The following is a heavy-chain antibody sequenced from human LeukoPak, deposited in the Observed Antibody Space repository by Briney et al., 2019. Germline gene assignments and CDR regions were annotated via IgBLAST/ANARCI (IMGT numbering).Heavy chain of an antibody. V-gene: IGHV3-21*01. D-gene: IGHD1-26*01. CDR3: ARDILGSQTPFDY. CDR2: ISSSSSYI. Sequence: PGGSLRLSCAASGFTFSSYNMNWVRQAPGKGLAWVSSISSSSSYIYYADSVKGRFTISRDNARNSLYLQMNSLRAEDTAVYYCARDILGSQTPFDYWGQGTLVTVSS. J-gene: IGHJ4*02. CDR1: GFTFSSYN.